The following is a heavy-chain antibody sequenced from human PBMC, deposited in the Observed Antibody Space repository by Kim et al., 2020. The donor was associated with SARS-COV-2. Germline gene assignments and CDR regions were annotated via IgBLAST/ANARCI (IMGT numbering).Heavy chain of an antibody. V-gene: IGHV3-30*02. D-gene: IGHD3-3*01. J-gene: IGHJ3*02. CDR3: AKGTLREWGAFDI. Sequence: YADSVKGRFTISGDNSKTTLYLQMDILRAEDTAVYYSAKGTLREWGAFDIWGQGTMVTVSS.